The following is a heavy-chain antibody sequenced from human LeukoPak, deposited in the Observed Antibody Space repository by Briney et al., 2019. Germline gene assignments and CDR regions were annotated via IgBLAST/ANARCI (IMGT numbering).Heavy chain of an antibody. J-gene: IGHJ6*03. D-gene: IGHD3-10*01. CDR2: IYTSGST. CDR3: VSFTMVRGVSPFYYYYYMDV. V-gene: IGHV4-61*02. CDR1: GGSISSGSYY. Sequence: SQTLSLTCTVSGGSISSGSYYWSWIRQPAGKGLEWIGRIYTSGSTNYNPSLKSRVTISLDTSKNQFSLKLSSVTAADTAVYYCVSFTMVRGVSPFYYYYYMDVWGKGTTVTVSS.